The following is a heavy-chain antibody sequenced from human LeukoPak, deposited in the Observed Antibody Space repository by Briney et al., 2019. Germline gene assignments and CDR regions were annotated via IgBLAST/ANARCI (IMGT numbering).Heavy chain of an antibody. CDR3: AKAPVTSCRGAYCYPFDY. V-gene: IGHV3-23*01. CDR2: ISDSGNT. J-gene: IGHJ4*02. D-gene: IGHD2-21*01. Sequence: GGSLRLSCAASGFTFSSYAMSWVRQAPGKGLEWVSAISDSGNTYHADSVKGRFTISRDSSKNTLFLQMNRLRPEDAAVYYCAKAPVTSCRGAYCYPFDYWGQGTLVTVSS. CDR1: GFTFSSYA.